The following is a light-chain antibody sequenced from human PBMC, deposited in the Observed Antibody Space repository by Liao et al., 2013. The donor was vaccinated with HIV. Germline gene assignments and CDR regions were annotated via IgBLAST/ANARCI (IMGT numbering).Light chain of an antibody. CDR2: YDS. CDR3: QVWDRSSGHPNV. Sequence: SYVLTQPPSVSVAPRKTASITCGGKNIGSKSVHWYQQKPGQAPVLVIYYDSDRPSGIPERFSGSNSGHTATLTISRVEAGDEADYYCQVWDRSSGHPNVFGLGTKVTVL. V-gene: IGLV3-21*04. J-gene: IGLJ1*01. CDR1: NIGSKS.